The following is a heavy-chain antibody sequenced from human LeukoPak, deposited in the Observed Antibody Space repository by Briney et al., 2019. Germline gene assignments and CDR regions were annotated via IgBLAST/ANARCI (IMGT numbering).Heavy chain of an antibody. CDR1: GFTFSSYG. V-gene: IGHV3-33*01. Sequence: PGRSLRLSCAASGFTFSSYGMHWVRQAPGKGLEWVAVIWYDGSNKYYADSVKGRFTISRDNSKNTLYLQMNSLRAEDTAVYYCASNSATTAPFDYWGQGTLVTVSS. CDR3: ASNSATTAPFDY. D-gene: IGHD4-17*01. J-gene: IGHJ4*02. CDR2: IWYDGSNK.